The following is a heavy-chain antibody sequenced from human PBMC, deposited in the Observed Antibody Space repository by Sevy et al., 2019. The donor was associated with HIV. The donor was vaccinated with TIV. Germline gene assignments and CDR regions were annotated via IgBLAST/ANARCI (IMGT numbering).Heavy chain of an antibody. V-gene: IGHV3-21*01. D-gene: IGHD6-13*01. CDR3: ARDPASTAGTGGDY. CDR2: ISSSSSYI. Sequence: GSLRLSCAASGFTFSSYSMNWVRQAPGKGLEWVSSISSSSSYIYYADSVKGRFTISRDNAKKSLYLQMNSLRAEDTAVYYCARDPASTAGTGGDYWGQGTLVTVSS. CDR1: GFTFSSYS. J-gene: IGHJ4*02.